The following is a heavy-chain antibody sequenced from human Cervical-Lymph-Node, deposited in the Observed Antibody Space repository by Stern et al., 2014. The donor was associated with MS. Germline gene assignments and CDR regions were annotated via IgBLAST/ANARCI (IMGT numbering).Heavy chain of an antibody. J-gene: IGHJ4*02. CDR3: AHRRSGTMGHFDH. D-gene: IGHD1-1*01. Sequence: QVTLRESGPTLVKPTQTLTLTCTFSEFSLTTTGAAVGWLRQSPGKALEWLALLFWDDDKRYPPSLMNRLTITKDTSRNHVVLRMTNMDPVDSATYYCAHRRSGTMGHFDHWGQGAPVTVSS. V-gene: IGHV2-5*09. CDR1: EFSLTTTGAA. CDR2: LFWDDDK.